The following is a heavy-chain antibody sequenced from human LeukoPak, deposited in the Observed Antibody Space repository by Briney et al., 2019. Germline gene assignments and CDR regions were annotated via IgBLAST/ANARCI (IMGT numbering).Heavy chain of an antibody. CDR3: ARVKWGSSSWFDP. D-gene: IGHD6-13*01. J-gene: IGHJ5*02. V-gene: IGHV4-30-4*01. CDR2: IYYSGST. CDR1: GGSISSGDYY. Sequence: SQTLSLTCTVSGGSISSGDYYWSWIRQPPGKGLEWIGYIYYSGSTYYNPSLKSRVTISVDTSKNQLSLKLSSVTAADTAVYYCARVKWGSSSWFDPWGQGTLVTVSS.